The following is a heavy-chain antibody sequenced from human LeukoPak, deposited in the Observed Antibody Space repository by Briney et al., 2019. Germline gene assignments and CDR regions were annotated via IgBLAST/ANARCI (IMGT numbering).Heavy chain of an antibody. CDR1: GGSISSGDYY. CDR3: ARSGSYPVGFDP. CDR2: IYYSGST. J-gene: IGHJ5*02. V-gene: IGHV4-30-4*01. D-gene: IGHD1-26*01. Sequence: SETLSLTCTVSGGSISSGDYYWSWIRQPPGKSLEWIGYIYYSGSTYYNPSLKCRVTISVDTSKHHFSLKLSSVTAADTAVYYCARSGSYPVGFDPWGQGTLVTVSS.